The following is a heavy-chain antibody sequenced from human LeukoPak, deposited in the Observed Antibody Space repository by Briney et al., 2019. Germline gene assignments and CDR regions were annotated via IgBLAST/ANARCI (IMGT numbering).Heavy chain of an antibody. CDR3: ARDGFPGAVTQNEGWWFFDL. CDR1: GFTFSNYG. J-gene: IGHJ2*01. D-gene: IGHD4-17*01. CDR2: IWYDGSNK. V-gene: IGHV3-33*01. Sequence: PGRSLRLSCAASGFTFSNYGMHWVRQAPGKGLEWVAVIWYDGSNKYYADSVRGRFTISRDNSKNTLYLQMNSLRAEDTAVYFCARDGFPGAVTQNEGWWFFDLWAVAPWSLSPQ.